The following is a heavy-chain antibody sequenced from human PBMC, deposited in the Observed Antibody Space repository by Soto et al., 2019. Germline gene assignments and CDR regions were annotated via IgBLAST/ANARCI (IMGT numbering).Heavy chain of an antibody. V-gene: IGHV1-8*01. CDR1: GYTFTSYD. CDR2: MNPNSGNT. CDR3: ARGGDYDAFDI. D-gene: IGHD4-17*01. J-gene: IGHJ3*02. Sequence: QVQLVQSGAEVKKPGASVKVSCKASGYTFTSYDINWVRKATGQGLEWMGWMNPNSGNTVFAQKFRGRVTMPRNTSISSAYMELSSLSSEDTAVYYCARGGDYDAFDIWGQGTMVTVSS.